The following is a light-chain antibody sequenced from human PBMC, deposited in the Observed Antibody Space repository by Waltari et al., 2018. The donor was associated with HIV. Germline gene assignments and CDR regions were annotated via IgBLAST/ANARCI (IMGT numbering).Light chain of an antibody. V-gene: IGLV2-14*01. CDR1: SSAVGGYNY. CDR2: AVS. Sequence: QSALTQPASVSGSPGQSITISCTGTSSAVGGYNYVSWYQHNPGTAPKLLIYAVSIRPSGVSNRFSGSKSGNTAALTISGLQAEDEADYYCNSYTSSTTRVFGTGTKVTVL. CDR3: NSYTSSTTRV. J-gene: IGLJ1*01.